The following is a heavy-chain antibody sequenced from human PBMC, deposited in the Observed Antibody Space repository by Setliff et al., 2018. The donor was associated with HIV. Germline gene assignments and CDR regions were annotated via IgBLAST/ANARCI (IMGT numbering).Heavy chain of an antibody. CDR2: IYYSGGT. CDR1: GGSISAYY. J-gene: IGHJ4*02. CDR3: ARSWGSGSYPY. D-gene: IGHD3-10*01. Sequence: SETLSLTCTVSGGSISAYYWSWIRQPPGKGLEWIGYIYYSGGTTYNPSLKSRVTISLDTSKNQFSLNLSSVTAADTAVYYCARSWGSGSYPYWGQGTLVTVSS. V-gene: IGHV4-59*12.